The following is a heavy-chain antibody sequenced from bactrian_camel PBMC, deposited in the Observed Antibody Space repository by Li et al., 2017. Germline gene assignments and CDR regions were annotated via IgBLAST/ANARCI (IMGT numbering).Heavy chain of an antibody. CDR1: GFPFSNPD. J-gene: IGHJ4*01. Sequence: VQLVESGGGLVQPGGSLRLSCAASGFPFSNPDMSWVRQAPGKGLEWVSSINSGGGTTYYADSVKGRFTISEDYAKKTLYLQMNNLKPEDTAMYYCVDDCYGSRYYLARRTNVWGQGTQVTVS. V-gene: IGHV3S40*01. CDR2: INSGGGTT. CDR3: VDDCYGSRYYLARRTNV. D-gene: IGHD6*01.